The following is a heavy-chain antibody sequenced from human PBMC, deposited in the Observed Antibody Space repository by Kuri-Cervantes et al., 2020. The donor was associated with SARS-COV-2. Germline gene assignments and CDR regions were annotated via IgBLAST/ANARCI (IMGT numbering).Heavy chain of an antibody. D-gene: IGHD2-2*01. CDR1: GFTFSSYG. CDR2: IWYDGSNK. V-gene: IGHV3-33*08. J-gene: IGHJ4*02. Sequence: GESLKISCAASGFTFSSYGMHWVRQAPGKGLEWVAVIWYDGSNKYCADSVKGRFTISRDNSKNTLYLQMNSLSAEDTAVYYCARDMACTSTSCCGFDYWGQGTLVTVSS. CDR3: ARDMACTSTSCCGFDY.